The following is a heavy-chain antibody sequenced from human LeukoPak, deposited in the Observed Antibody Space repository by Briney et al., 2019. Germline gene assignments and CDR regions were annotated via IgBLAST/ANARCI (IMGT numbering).Heavy chain of an antibody. CDR2: ISYDGSNK. CDR3: AKDIEEWLVKGGGCFDY. Sequence: GGSLRLSCAASGFTLSNSAMHWVRQAPGKGLEWVAVISYDGSNKYYGDAVKGRFTISRDNSKNTLYLQMNSLRAEDTAVYYCAKDIEEWLVKGGGCFDYWGQGTLVTVSS. J-gene: IGHJ4*02. V-gene: IGHV3-30*18. D-gene: IGHD6-19*01. CDR1: GFTLSNSA.